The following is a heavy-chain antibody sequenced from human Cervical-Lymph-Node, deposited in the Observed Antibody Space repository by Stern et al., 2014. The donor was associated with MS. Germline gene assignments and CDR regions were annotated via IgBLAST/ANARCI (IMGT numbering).Heavy chain of an antibody. CDR3: VSNPLDM. CDR1: GFTFNTYG. V-gene: IGHV3-30*03. J-gene: IGHJ6*02. CDR2: ISFDGRNE. Sequence: VQLVESGGGVVQPGRSLRLSCAASGFTFNTYGMHWIRQAPGKGLEWVTIISFDGRNEYYADSVTGRFTISRDNSKNTLYLQMNSLRAEDTAVYYCVSNPLDMWGQGTTVTVSS.